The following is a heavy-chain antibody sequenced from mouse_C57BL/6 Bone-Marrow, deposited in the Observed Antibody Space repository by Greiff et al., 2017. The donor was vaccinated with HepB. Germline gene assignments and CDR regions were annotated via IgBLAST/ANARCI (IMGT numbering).Heavy chain of an antibody. CDR2: IHPNSGST. CDR1: GYTFTSYW. CDR3: ARSHITTVVDY. V-gene: IGHV1-64*01. Sequence: QVQLQQPGAELVMPGASVKLSCKASGYTFTSYWMHWVKQRPGQGLEWIGMIHPNSGSTNYNEKFKSKATLTVDKSSSTAYMQLSSLTSEDSAVYYCARSHITTVVDYWGQGTTLTVSS. J-gene: IGHJ2*01. D-gene: IGHD1-1*01.